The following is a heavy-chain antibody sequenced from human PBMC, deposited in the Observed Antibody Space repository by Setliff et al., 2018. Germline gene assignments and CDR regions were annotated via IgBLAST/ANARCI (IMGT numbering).Heavy chain of an antibody. V-gene: IGHV4-30-4*08. CDR3: ARFTGYFDY. Sequence: NPSETLSLTCTVSGGSISSGDYYWSWIRQPPGKGLEWIGYIYYSGSTYYNPSPKSRVTISIDTSKNQFSLKLSSVTAADTAVYYCARFTGYFDYWGQGTLVTVSS. CDR1: GGSISSGDYY. CDR2: IYYSGST. D-gene: IGHD3-10*01. J-gene: IGHJ4*02.